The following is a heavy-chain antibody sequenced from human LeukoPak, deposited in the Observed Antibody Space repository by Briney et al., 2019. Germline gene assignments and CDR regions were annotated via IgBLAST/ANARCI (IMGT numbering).Heavy chain of an antibody. D-gene: IGHD3-22*01. Sequence: SETLSLTCPVYGGSFSGYYWSWIRQPPGKGLEWIGEINHSGSTYYNPSLKSRVTMSVDTPKTQFSLKLSSVTAADTAVYYCARVHYDSSGYSLYYFDYWGQGTLVTVSS. CDR1: GGSFSGYY. CDR3: ARVHYDSSGYSLYYFDY. J-gene: IGHJ4*02. V-gene: IGHV4-34*01. CDR2: INHSGST.